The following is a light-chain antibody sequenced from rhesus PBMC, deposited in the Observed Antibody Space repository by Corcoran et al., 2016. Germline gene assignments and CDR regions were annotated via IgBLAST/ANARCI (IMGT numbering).Light chain of an antibody. CDR2: AAS. CDR3: QQGYSTPYS. V-gene: IGKV1-33*02. CDR1: QGISNA. J-gene: IGKJ2*01. Sequence: DIQMSQSPSSLSASVGDKVTITCRASQGISNALAWYQQKPGKAPKLLIYAASSLESGVPSRLSGSRSGTDFTLPISSLQPDDFATYYCQQGYSTPYSFGQGTKVEIK.